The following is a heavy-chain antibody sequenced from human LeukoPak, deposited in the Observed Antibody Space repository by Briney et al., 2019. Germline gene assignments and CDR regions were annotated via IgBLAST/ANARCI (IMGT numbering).Heavy chain of an antibody. CDR3: ATSTPYCSGGSCYPGVYWYFDL. CDR1: GGSISSGDYY. CDR2: IYYSGST. V-gene: IGHV4-30-4*01. D-gene: IGHD2-15*01. J-gene: IGHJ2*01. Sequence: PSETLSLTCTVSGGSISSGDYYWSWIRQPPGKGLEWIGYIYYSGSTYYNPSLKSRVTISVDTSKNQFSLKLSSVTAADTAVYYCATSTPYCSGGSCYPGVYWYFDLWGRGTLVTVSS.